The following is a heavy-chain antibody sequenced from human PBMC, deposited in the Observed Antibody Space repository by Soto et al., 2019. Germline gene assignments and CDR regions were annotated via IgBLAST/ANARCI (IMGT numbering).Heavy chain of an antibody. J-gene: IGHJ6*02. V-gene: IGHV3-23*01. CDR3: AKWGSSGWPLLGMDV. CDR1: GFTFSNYA. Sequence: EVQLLESGGGLVQPGGSLRLSCAASGFTFSNYAMSWVRQAPGKGLEWVSGIGASGDNTDYADSVKGRFTISRDNSKNTLYLQMNSVRAEDTAMYYCAKWGSSGWPLLGMDVWGQGTTVTVSS. CDR2: IGASGDNT. D-gene: IGHD6-19*01.